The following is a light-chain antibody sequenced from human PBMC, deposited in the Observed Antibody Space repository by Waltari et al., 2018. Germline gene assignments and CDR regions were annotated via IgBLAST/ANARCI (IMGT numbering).Light chain of an antibody. V-gene: IGKV3-20*01. Sequence: EIVLTQSPGTLSLSPGERATLSCRASQSVGRSLAWYQQKPGQAPRLLIYGASNRATGIPDRFSGSGSETDFSLTISRLEPEDFSVYYCQHYVRLPVTFGQGTRVEIK. CDR3: QHYVRLPVT. CDR1: QSVGRS. CDR2: GAS. J-gene: IGKJ1*01.